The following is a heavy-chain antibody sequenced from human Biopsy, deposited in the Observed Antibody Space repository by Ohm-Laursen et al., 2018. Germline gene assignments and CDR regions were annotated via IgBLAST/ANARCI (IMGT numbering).Heavy chain of an antibody. Sequence: SLRLSCSASGFTYTTFAMSWVRQAPGKGPAWVSTISANGATSYYADSVKGRFTISRDNSKNTLYLQMNSVRADDTAIYYCAKGGSITIVGVVINNCFDPWGQGTRVTVSS. CDR1: GFTYTTFA. J-gene: IGHJ5*02. D-gene: IGHD3-3*01. CDR3: AKGGSITIVGVVINNCFDP. V-gene: IGHV3-23*01. CDR2: ISANGATS.